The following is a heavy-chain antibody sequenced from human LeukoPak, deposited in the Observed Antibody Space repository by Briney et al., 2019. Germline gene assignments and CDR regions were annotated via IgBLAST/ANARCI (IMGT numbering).Heavy chain of an antibody. Sequence: GGSLRLSCAASGFTVSSNYMSWVGQAPGKGLEWVSVIYSGGSTYYADSVKGRFTISRDNSKNTLYLQMNSLRAEDTAGYYCARDIRYLDWLLTSYGMDVWGQGTTVTVSS. D-gene: IGHD3-9*01. CDR3: ARDIRYLDWLLTSYGMDV. V-gene: IGHV3-53*01. CDR1: GFTVSSNY. CDR2: IYSGGST. J-gene: IGHJ6*02.